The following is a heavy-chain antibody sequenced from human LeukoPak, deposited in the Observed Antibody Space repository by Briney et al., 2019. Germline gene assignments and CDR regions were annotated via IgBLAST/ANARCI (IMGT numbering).Heavy chain of an antibody. D-gene: IGHD6-19*01. CDR1: GYTLTELS. V-gene: IGHV1-24*01. CDR2: FDPEDGET. J-gene: IGHJ4*02. CDR3: ATAPYSSGWTHNY. Sequence: ASVKVSCKVSGYTLTELSMHWVRQAPGKGLEWMGGFDPEDGETIYAQKFQGRVTMTEDTSSDTAYMELSSLRSEDTAVYYCATAPYSSGWTHNYWGQGTLVTVSS.